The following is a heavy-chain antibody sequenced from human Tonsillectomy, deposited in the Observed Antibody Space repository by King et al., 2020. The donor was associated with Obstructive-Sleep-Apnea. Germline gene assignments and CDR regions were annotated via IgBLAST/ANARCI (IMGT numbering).Heavy chain of an antibody. CDR2: MNPNSGST. Sequence: EQLVQSGAEVKKPGASVKVSCKASGYTFTSYDINWVRQAPGRGLEWMAWMNPNSGSTAYAQKFQGRATMTRSASNSTAYMDLSSLQSEDTAVYYCARSKGLGAFDIWGQGTKVIVSS. V-gene: IGHV1-8*01. CDR3: ARSKGLGAFDI. D-gene: IGHD3-10*01. J-gene: IGHJ3*02. CDR1: GYTFTSYD.